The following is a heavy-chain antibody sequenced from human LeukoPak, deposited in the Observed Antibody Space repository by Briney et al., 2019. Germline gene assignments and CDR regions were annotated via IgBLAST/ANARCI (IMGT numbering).Heavy chain of an antibody. D-gene: IGHD3-10*01. V-gene: IGHV4-30-2*01. CDR3: ARAGITMVRRVIIMGTFDY. Sequence: SETLSLTCAVSGGSISSGGYSWSWIRQPPGKGLEWIGYIYHSGSTYYNPSLKSRVTISVDRSKDQFSLKLSSVTAADTAVYYCARAGITMVRRVIIMGTFDYWGQGTLVTVSS. CDR1: GGSISSGGYS. J-gene: IGHJ4*02. CDR2: IYHSGST.